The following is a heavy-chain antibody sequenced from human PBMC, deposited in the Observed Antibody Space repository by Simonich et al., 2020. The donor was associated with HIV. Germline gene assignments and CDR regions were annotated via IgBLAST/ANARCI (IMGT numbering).Heavy chain of an antibody. CDR3: VREVRSFDY. V-gene: IGHV7-4-1*02. CDR1: GYPFPTHA. CDR2: INTNTVNP. Sequence: QVQLVQSGSELKKPGASVNVSCKASGYPFPTHAMNWVRQAPGQGLEWMVLINTNTVNPTYAQGFTGRFVFSLDTSVSTAYLQISSLKDEDTAVYYCVREVRSFDYWGQGTLVTVSS. D-gene: IGHD4-17*01. J-gene: IGHJ4*02.